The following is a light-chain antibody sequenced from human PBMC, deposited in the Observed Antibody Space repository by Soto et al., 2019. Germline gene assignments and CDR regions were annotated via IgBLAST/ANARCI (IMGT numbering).Light chain of an antibody. J-gene: IGKJ2*01. CDR1: QSVTSSY. CDR2: GAS. Sequence: EIGLTQSPGTLSLSPGERATLSCRASQSVTSSYLAWYQQRPGQAPRLLIYGASSRATGIPDRFSGSGSGADFTLTISRLEPEDSAVYYCQQYGTSPFNFGQGTKLEI. V-gene: IGKV3-20*01. CDR3: QQYGTSPFN.